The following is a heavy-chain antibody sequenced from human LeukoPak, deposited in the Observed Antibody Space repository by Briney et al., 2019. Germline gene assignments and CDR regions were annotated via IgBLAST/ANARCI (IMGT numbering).Heavy chain of an antibody. CDR1: GGSVISSDHY. Sequence: SETLSLTCAVSGGSVISSDHYWGWIRQPPGKGLEWIGSTYYSTSTYYNPSLRSRVTISLDTSKNQFSLRLSSVTAADTAVYYCATEYGGATSYWGQGTLVTVSS. V-gene: IGHV4-39*01. CDR3: ATEYGGATSY. D-gene: IGHD1-26*01. J-gene: IGHJ4*02. CDR2: TYYSTST.